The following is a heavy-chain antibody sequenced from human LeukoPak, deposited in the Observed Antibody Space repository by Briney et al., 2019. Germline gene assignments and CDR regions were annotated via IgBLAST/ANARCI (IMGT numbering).Heavy chain of an antibody. Sequence: GGSLRLSCAASGFTFSSYGMHWVRQAPGKGLEWVAFIRYDGSNKYYADSVKGRFTISRDNPMDTLYLQMNSLRAEDTAVYYCAKGSKGVVFTRDHYMDVWGKGTTVTIS. CDR2: IRYDGSNK. J-gene: IGHJ6*03. V-gene: IGHV3-30*02. CDR1: GFTFSSYG. D-gene: IGHD3-3*01. CDR3: AKGSKGVVFTRDHYMDV.